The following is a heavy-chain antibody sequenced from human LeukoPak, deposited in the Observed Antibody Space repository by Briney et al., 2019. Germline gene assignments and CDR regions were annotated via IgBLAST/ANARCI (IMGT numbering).Heavy chain of an antibody. CDR1: GFTFSSYG. Sequence: PGGSLRLSCAASGFTFSSYGMHWVRQAPGKGLEWVAVISYDGSNKYYADSVKGRFTISRDNSKNTLYLQMNSLRAEDTAVYYCAKERVHKDWYFDLWGRGTLVTVSS. V-gene: IGHV3-30*18. J-gene: IGHJ2*01. CDR2: ISYDGSNK. CDR3: AKERVHKDWYFDL.